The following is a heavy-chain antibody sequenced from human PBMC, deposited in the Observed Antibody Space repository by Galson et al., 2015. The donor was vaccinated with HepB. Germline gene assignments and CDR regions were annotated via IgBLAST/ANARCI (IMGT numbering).Heavy chain of an antibody. CDR1: GFTFSSYS. Sequence: SLRLSCAASGFTFSSYSMNWVRQAPGKGLEWVSYISSSSSTIYYADSVKGRFTISRDNAKNSLYLQMNSLRAEDTAVYYCARGAIRFLEWLLDGDFDYWGQGTLVTVSS. CDR2: ISSSSSTI. CDR3: ARGAIRFLEWLLDGDFDY. V-gene: IGHV3-48*01. J-gene: IGHJ4*02. D-gene: IGHD3-3*01.